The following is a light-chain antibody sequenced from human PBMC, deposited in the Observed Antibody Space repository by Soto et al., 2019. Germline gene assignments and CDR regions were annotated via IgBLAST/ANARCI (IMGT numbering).Light chain of an antibody. CDR2: TAS. Sequence: DIQMTQSPASLSAAVGERVTITCRASQSIDNYLSWYQQKPGRAPKLLIYTASRLESGVPSRSGGRGSGTDFTLTISSLHPEDFATYYCLQTYRSPLTFGGGTTVEIK. CDR1: QSIDNY. V-gene: IGKV1-39*01. CDR3: LQTYRSPLT. J-gene: IGKJ4*01.